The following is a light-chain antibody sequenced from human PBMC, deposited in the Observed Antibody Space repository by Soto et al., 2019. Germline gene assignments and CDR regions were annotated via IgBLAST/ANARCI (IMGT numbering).Light chain of an antibody. Sequence: QSALTQPASVSGSPGQSITISCTGTSSDVGGYNSVSWYQQHPGKAPKVMIYDVNSRPSGVSNRFSGSKSGNTASLTISELQAEDEAVYYCSSYTSSTTLVFGGGTKLTVL. CDR3: SSYTSSTTLV. J-gene: IGLJ2*01. CDR2: DVN. V-gene: IGLV2-14*03. CDR1: SSDVGGYNS.